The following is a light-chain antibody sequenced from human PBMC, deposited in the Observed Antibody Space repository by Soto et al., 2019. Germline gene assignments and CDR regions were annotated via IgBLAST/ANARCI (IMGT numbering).Light chain of an antibody. CDR3: QEYKTYWT. CDR1: QNINSR. J-gene: IGKJ1*01. V-gene: IGKV1-5*01. Sequence: DIQMTQSPSSLSASVGDRVTITCRASQNINSRLAWFQQKPERAPRVLIYDASTLEDGVPSRFSGSGSGTEFTLTISSLQPDDFATYYCQEYKTYWTFGQGTKVDI. CDR2: DAS.